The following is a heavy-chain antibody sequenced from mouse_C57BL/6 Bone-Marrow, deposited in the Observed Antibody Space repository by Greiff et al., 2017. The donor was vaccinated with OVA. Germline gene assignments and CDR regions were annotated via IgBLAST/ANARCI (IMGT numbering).Heavy chain of an antibody. D-gene: IGHD1-1*01. CDR3: ARHKTYYGSSDWYFDV. V-gene: IGHV5-2*01. Sequence: EVHLVESGGGLVQPGESLKLSCESNEYEFPSHDMSWVRKTPEKRLELVAAITSDGGSTYYPDTMERRFIISRDNTKKTLYLQMRRLRSEDTALYDCARHKTYYGSSDWYFDVWGTGTTVTVSS. CDR1: EYEFPSHD. CDR2: ITSDGGST. J-gene: IGHJ1*03.